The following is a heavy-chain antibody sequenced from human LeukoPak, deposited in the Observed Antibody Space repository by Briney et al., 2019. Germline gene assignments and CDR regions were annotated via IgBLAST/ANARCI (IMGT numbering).Heavy chain of an antibody. CDR3: ARDGLHAWGWYYYYGMDV. CDR1: GFTFSDYY. V-gene: IGHV3-11*01. CDR2: ISSSGSTI. D-gene: IGHD3-16*01. J-gene: IGHJ6*02. Sequence: GGSLRLSCAASGFTFSDYYMSWIRQAPGKGLEWVSYISSSGSTIYYADSVKGRLTISRDNAKNSLYLQMNSLRAEDTAVYYCARDGLHAWGWYYYYGMDVWGQGTTVTVSS.